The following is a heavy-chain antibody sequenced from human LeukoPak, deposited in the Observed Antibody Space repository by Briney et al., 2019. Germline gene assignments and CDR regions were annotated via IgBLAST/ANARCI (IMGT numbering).Heavy chain of an antibody. CDR2: IIPILGIA. CDR1: GGTFSSYA. V-gene: IGHV1-69*04. J-gene: IGHJ6*03. Sequence: GSSVNVSCKASGGTFSSYAISWVRQAPGQGLEWMGRIIPILGIANYAQKFQGRVTITADESTSTAYMELSSLRSEDTAVYYCARKTGYPTYYYYMDVWGKGTTVTVSS. D-gene: IGHD3-9*01. CDR3: ARKTGYPTYYYYMDV.